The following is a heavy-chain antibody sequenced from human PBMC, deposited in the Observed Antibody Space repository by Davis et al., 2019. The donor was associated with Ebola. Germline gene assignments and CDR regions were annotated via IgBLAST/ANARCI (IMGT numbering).Heavy chain of an antibody. Sequence: GESLKISCTASGFTFTDYSMNWVRQAPGKGLEWISYISGSLTTIYYADSVKGRFTVSRDNAKNSLFLQMNSLRDDDTDIYYCGRDATKGGSSIDYWGQGTLVTVSS. J-gene: IGHJ4*02. V-gene: IGHV3-48*02. CDR1: GFTFTDYS. CDR3: GRDATKGGSSIDY. D-gene: IGHD3-16*01. CDR2: ISGSLTTI.